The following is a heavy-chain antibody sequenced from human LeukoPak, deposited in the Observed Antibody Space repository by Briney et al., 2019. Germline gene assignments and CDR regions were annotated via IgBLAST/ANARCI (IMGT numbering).Heavy chain of an antibody. Sequence: GGSLRLSCAASGFTFSKFWMSWVRQAPGKGLEWVANINQDGREKFYVDSVKGRFTISRDNAKNSLYLQMNSLRAEDTAVYYCARGAHYYDSTGYYRHWGQGTMVTVSS. V-gene: IGHV3-7*01. J-gene: IGHJ3*01. CDR1: GFTFSKFW. D-gene: IGHD3-22*01. CDR2: INQDGREK. CDR3: ARGAHYYDSTGYYRH.